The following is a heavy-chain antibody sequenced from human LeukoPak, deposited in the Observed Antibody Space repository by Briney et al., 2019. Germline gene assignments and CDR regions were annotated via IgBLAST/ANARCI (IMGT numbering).Heavy chain of an antibody. D-gene: IGHD2-15*01. J-gene: IGHJ4*02. Sequence: GGSLRLSCAASGFTFSSHGMHWVRQAPGNGMESVPVISDDGRTEYYADSVKGRFTISRANSKNTVSLQMNSLRDDDTAVFYCTEEGATGSRYNFDYWGQGTLVTVSS. CDR2: ISDDGRTE. CDR3: TEEGATGSRYNFDY. V-gene: IGHV3-30*18. CDR1: GFTFSSHG.